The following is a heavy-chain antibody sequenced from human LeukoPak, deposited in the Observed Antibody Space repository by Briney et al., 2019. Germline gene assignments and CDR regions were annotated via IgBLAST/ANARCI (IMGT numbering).Heavy chain of an antibody. V-gene: IGHV1-18*01. J-gene: IGHJ5*02. Sequence: ASVKVSCKASGYTFTSYGISWVRQAPGQGLEWMGWISAYNGNTNYAQKLQGRVTMTTDTSTSTAYMELRSLRPDDTAVYYCARDVSGSDHPNLARGSWNWFDPWGQGTLVTVSS. CDR3: ARDVSGSDHPNLARGSWNWFDP. CDR1: GYTFTSYG. D-gene: IGHD1-26*01. CDR2: ISAYNGNT.